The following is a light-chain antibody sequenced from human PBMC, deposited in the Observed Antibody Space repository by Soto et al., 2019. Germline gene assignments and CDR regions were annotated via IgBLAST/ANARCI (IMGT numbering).Light chain of an antibody. V-gene: IGKV1-39*01. CDR1: QTISTY. CDR2: GAS. J-gene: IGKJ1*01. CDR3: QQSSSTPPT. Sequence: DIQMTQSPSSLSASVGDRVTITCRASQTISTYLNWYQQKPGKAPKLLIYGASSLHSGVPSRFSGSASGTDFTLTISSLQPEDFATYYCQQSSSTPPTFGQGTKVDIK.